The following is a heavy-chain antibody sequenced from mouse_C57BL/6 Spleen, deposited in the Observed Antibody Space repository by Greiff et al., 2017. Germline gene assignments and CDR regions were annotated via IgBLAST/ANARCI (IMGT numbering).Heavy chain of an antibody. D-gene: IGHD2-2*01. CDR2: ISSGSSTI. CDR1: GFTFSDYG. V-gene: IGHV5-17*01. Sequence: EVLLVESGGGLVKPGGSLKLSCAASGFTFSDYGMHWVRQAPEKGLEWVAYISSGSSTIYYADTVTGRFTISRDNAKNTLFLQMTSLRSEDTALYYCARPGVTTGYAMDYWGQGTSVTVSS. J-gene: IGHJ4*01. CDR3: ARPGVTTGYAMDY.